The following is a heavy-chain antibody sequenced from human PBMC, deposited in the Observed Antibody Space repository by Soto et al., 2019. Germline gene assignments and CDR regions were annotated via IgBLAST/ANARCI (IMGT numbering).Heavy chain of an antibody. V-gene: IGHV3-49*04. J-gene: IGHJ4*02. D-gene: IGHD6-6*01. Sequence: SLRLSCIASGFNFGDYGLSWVRQAPGKGLEYIGLIRNKGYGGTTEYAASVKGRFTISRDDSKSTVYLQMNSLKTEDTAVYYCNRFQAARFELWGQGTLVTVSS. CDR2: IRNKGYGGTT. CDR3: NRFQAARFEL. CDR1: GFNFGDYG.